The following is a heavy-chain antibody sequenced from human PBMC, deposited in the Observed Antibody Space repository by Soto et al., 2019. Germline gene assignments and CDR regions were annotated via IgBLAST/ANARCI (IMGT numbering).Heavy chain of an antibody. Sequence: QVQLQQWGAGLLKPSETLSLTCAVYGGSLSDYYWKWLRQPPGKGLEWIGEVNHRGSSSYNPSLKSRVDISVDTAMTQFSFKLRSVTAADTDVYYCARYQWNPGAFDPWGPGTQVIVSS. CDR3: ARYQWNPGAFDP. D-gene: IGHD1-20*01. J-gene: IGHJ5*02. CDR2: VNHRGSS. V-gene: IGHV4-34*01. CDR1: GGSLSDYY.